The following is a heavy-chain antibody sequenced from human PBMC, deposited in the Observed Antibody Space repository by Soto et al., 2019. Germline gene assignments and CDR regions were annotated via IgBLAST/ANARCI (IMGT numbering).Heavy chain of an antibody. V-gene: IGHV1-69*13. J-gene: IGHJ3*02. Sequence: ASVKVSRKASGGTFSSYAISWVRQAPGQGLEWMGGIIPIFGTANYAQKFQGRVTITADESTSTAYMELSSLRSEDTAVYYCARVPSNYYGSGSTHPPDDAFDIWGQGTMVTVSS. CDR3: ARVPSNYYGSGSTHPPDDAFDI. CDR1: GGTFSSYA. CDR2: IIPIFGTA. D-gene: IGHD3-10*01.